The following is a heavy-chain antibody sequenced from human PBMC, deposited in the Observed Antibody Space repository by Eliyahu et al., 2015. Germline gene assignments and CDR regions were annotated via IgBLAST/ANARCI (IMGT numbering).Heavy chain of an antibody. CDR2: IYFTGRT. Sequence: QLQXVGPGLVXPAETLXLTCTVSGHYIDXNSYYWAWIRXPPGKGLEWIASIYFTGRTSNNPSFQSRVTMSVDTSKRQFFLRLSSVTAADTAVYYCARFYSSGWQQFDYWGQGTLVTVSS. D-gene: IGHD6-19*01. V-gene: IGHV4-39*01. J-gene: IGHJ4*02. CDR3: ARFYSSGWQQFDY. CDR1: GHYIDXNSYY.